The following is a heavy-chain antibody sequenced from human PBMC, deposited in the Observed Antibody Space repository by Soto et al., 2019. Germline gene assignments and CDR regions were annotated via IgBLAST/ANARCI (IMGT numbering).Heavy chain of an antibody. CDR3: AKDLQSYGDYDYYCYGMDV. D-gene: IGHD4-17*01. J-gene: IGHJ6*02. CDR1: GFTFSTYG. V-gene: IGHV3-30*18. Sequence: QVQLVESGGGEVQPGRSLTISCAASGFTFSTYGMHWVRQTPGKGLEWVAVISYDGTNKFYSDCVKGRFTHSRDNFKNTLTLQMNSLRADDTAVYSCAKDLQSYGDYDYYCYGMDVWGLGTRVTVSS. CDR2: ISYDGTNK.